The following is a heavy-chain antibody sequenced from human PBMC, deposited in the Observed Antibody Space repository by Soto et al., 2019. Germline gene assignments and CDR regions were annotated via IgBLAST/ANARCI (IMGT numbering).Heavy chain of an antibody. V-gene: IGHV4-4*07. CDR3: ARHFAADPSLDHYYGYL. D-gene: IGHD1-26*01. Sequence: QVQLQESGPGLVKPSETLALTCTVSGVSITPYVWSWIRQPAGEAPEWLGHIYASGRTTFNPSLKSRVTVFVSQCKASLRLTTATAADTAVYYCARHFAADPSLDHYYGYLWGRGGMVTVSS. CDR1: GVSITPYV. J-gene: IGHJ2*01. CDR2: IYASGRT.